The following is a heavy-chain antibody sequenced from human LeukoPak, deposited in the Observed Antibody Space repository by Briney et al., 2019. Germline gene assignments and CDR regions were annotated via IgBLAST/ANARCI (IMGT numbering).Heavy chain of an antibody. V-gene: IGHV4-59*08. Sequence: SETLSLTCTVSGGSISSYYWSWIRQPPGKGLEWIGYIYYTGSPYYNPSLKSRVTTSVDTSKNQFSLKLSSVTAADTAVYYCARGGGWFGELVDYWGQGTLVTVSS. CDR1: GGSISSYY. D-gene: IGHD3-10*01. J-gene: IGHJ4*02. CDR3: ARGGGWFGELVDY. CDR2: IYYTGSP.